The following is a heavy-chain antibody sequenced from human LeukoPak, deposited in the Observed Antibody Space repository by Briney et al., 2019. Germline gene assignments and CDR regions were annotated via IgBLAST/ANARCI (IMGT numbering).Heavy chain of an antibody. D-gene: IGHD3-16*01. CDR3: ARGHYYDGGGRNWFDP. Sequence: SGTLSLTCDVSGGSISNTNWWSWVRQPPGKRLEWIGEVSLAGQTNYNPSLNGRVTMSLDESSNQLSLKLTSVTAADTAVYYCARGHYYDGGGRNWFDPWGQGTLVTVSS. CDR2: VSLAGQT. J-gene: IGHJ5*02. V-gene: IGHV4-4*02. CDR1: GGSISNTNW.